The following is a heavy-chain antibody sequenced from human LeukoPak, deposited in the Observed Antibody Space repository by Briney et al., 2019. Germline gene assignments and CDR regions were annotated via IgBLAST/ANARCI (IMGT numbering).Heavy chain of an antibody. Sequence: GGSLRLSCAGSGFTFSIYAVTWVRQAPGKGLEWVSSISGRGDSTNYADSVKGRFTISRDNSKNTLYMQMNSLKVEDTAVYYCAELGITMIGGVWGKGTTVTISS. V-gene: IGHV3-23*01. CDR3: AELGITMIGGV. CDR1: GFTFSIYA. CDR2: ISGRGDST. J-gene: IGHJ6*04. D-gene: IGHD3-10*02.